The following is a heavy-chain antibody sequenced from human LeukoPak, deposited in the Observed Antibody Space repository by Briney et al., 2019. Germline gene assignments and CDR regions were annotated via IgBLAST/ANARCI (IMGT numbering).Heavy chain of an antibody. CDR1: GGSISSSSYY. CDR3: ARQPPLDYYDSSGYYNYVVDAFDI. V-gene: IGHV4-39*07. D-gene: IGHD3-22*01. Sequence: PSETLSLTCTVSGGSISSSSYYWGWIRQPPGKGLEWIGSIYYSGSTYYNPSLKSRVTISVDTSKNQFSLKLSSVTAADTAVYYCARQPPLDYYDSSGYYNYVVDAFDIWGQGTMVTVSS. CDR2: IYYSGST. J-gene: IGHJ3*02.